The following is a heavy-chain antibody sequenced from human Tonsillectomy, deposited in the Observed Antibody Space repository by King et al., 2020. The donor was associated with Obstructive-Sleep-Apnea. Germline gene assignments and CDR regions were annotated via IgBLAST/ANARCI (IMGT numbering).Heavy chain of an antibody. Sequence: QLQESGPGLVKPSQTLSLTCTVSGGSISSGGYYWSWIRQHPGRGLEWIGYIYYSGSTYYNPSLKSRVTISVDTSKNPFSLKLSSVTAADTAVYYCASRNYDWGAFDIWGKGTMVTVSS. V-gene: IGHV4-31*03. CDR3: ASRNYDWGAFDI. D-gene: IGHD3-22*01. CDR2: IYYSGST. CDR1: GGSISSGGYY. J-gene: IGHJ3*02.